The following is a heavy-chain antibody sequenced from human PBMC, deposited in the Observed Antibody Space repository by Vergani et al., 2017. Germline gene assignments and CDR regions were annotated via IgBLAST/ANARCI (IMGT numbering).Heavy chain of an antibody. V-gene: IGHV4-38-2*01. Sequence: QVNLQESGPGLVKPSETLSLTCAVSGDSISSGNNWGWIRQPPGKGLEWISSVSHSGDTYFNPSLKGRVSISMDTSKNYFFLTLSSVTAADTATYYCARPVGFQLYGGKPYSWYFDLWGRGTLVTVSS. J-gene: IGHJ2*01. CDR1: GDSISSGNN. CDR2: VSHSGDT. D-gene: IGHD4-23*01. CDR3: ARPVGFQLYGGKPYSWYFDL.